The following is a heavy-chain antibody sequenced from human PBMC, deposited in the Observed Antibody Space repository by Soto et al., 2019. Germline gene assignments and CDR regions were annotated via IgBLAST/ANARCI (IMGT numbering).Heavy chain of an antibody. CDR1: GFPFSSFS. J-gene: IGHJ4*02. D-gene: IGHD3-10*01. V-gene: IGHV3-21*02. CDR2: IGRVSTYI. CDR3: ARVAAGSGSYQIDL. Sequence: KLVESGGGLVKPGGSLRLSCVASGFPFSSFSLNWIRQAPGKGLGWVSSIGRVSTYIYYADSVRGRFTVSRDNAKNSVYLQMNGLTAEDSGIYYCARVAAGSGSYQIDLWGQGTLVTVSS.